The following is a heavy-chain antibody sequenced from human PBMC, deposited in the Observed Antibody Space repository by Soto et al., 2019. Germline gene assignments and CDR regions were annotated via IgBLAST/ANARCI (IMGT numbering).Heavy chain of an antibody. J-gene: IGHJ5*02. CDR1: GDTFTNFG. CDR2: IATYNTNR. D-gene: IGHD3-10*01. CDR3: ARVLRGVVNWFDP. Sequence: QLVQSGPEVKKPGASITVSCKTFGDTFTNFGLSWVRQAPGQGLEWMGWIATYNTNRSYAQKFQGRLTLTTDASTSTAYMELKSLGYDDTAVYYCARVLRGVVNWFDPWGQGTLVTVSS. V-gene: IGHV1-18*01.